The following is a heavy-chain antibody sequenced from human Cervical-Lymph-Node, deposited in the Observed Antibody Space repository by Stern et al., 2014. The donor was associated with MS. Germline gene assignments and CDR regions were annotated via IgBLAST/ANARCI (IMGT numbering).Heavy chain of an antibody. J-gene: IGHJ6*02. D-gene: IGHD4-17*01. V-gene: IGHV2-5*02. CDR3: AHTTVTFDEAYGLDV. CDR2: IYGDDDE. Sequence: QVTLKESGPTLVKPTQTLTLACTFSGFSLNTSGVGVGWLRQPQGKDLEWLSGIYGDDDERYSPSLKSRLTITKDTSKNQVVLTMANMDPVDTATYYCAHTTVTFDEAYGLDVWGQGTTVTVSS. CDR1: GFSLNTSGVG.